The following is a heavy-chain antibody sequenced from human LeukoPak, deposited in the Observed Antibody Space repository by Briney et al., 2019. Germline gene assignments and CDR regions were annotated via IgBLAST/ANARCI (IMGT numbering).Heavy chain of an antibody. CDR2: INPSGGST. CDR1: GYTFTSYY. V-gene: IGHV1-46*01. CDR3: ARDSASGSYNYYYGMDV. J-gene: IGHJ6*02. Sequence: ASVKVSCKASGYTFTSYYMHWVRQAPGQGLEWMGIINPSGGSTSYAQKFQGRVTMTRDTSTSTVYMELRSLRSDDTAVYYCARDSASGSYNYYYGMDVWGQGTTVTVSS. D-gene: IGHD3-10*01.